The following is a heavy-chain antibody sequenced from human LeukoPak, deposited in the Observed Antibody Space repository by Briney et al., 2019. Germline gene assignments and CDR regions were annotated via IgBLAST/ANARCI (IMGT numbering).Heavy chain of an antibody. J-gene: IGHJ4*02. D-gene: IGHD2-2*01. CDR2: INPSGGST. CDR1: GYTFTSYY. CDR3: ASPGGIYCSSTSCYRAGFDY. V-gene: IGHV1-46*01. Sequence: ASVKVSCKASGYTFTSYYMHWVRQAPGQGLEWMGIINPSGGSTSYAQKFQGRVTMTRDTSTSTVYMELSSLRSEDTAVYYCASPGGIYCSSTSCYRAGFDYWGQGTLVTVSS.